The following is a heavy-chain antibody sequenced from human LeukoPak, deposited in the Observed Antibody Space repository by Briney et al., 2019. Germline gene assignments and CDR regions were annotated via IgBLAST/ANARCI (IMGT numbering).Heavy chain of an antibody. Sequence: NPSETLFLTCTVSARSIISSSYDWGWIRRPSGKGREWTGSVYYSGNTYYNPCLKSRVTISVDTSQNQFSLKLSSVTAADTAVYYSARLAGQLDYYYYYYYMDVWGKGTTVTVS. CDR1: ARSIISSSYD. V-gene: IGHV4-39*01. CDR3: ARLAGQLDYYYYYYYMDV. D-gene: IGHD6-13*01. CDR2: VYYSGNT. J-gene: IGHJ6*03.